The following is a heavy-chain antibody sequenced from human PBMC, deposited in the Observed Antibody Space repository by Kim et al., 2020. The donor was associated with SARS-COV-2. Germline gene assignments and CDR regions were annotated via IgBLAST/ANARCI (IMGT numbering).Heavy chain of an antibody. D-gene: IGHD3-10*02. J-gene: IGHJ6*02. V-gene: IGHV3-30*18. CDR3: AKDAHECSSRYYGVDV. CDR1: GFSFFDYG. CDR2: ISDDGDKE. Sequence: GGSLRLSCAASGFSFFDYGLHWIRQAPGKGLEWVAFISDDGDKEYYADSVVGRFIIARDKSKNTLHLQMNSLRAEDTAIYYCAKDAHECSSRYYGVDVWGQGTVVTVSS.